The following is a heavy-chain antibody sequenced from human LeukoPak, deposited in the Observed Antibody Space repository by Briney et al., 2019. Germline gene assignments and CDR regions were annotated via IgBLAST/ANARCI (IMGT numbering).Heavy chain of an antibody. CDR3: AREYYYGSGSYYTGFDY. D-gene: IGHD3-10*01. V-gene: IGHV3-21*01. CDR1: GFTFSSYS. J-gene: IGHJ4*02. Sequence: GGSLRLSCAASGFTFSSYSMNWVRQAPGKGLEWVSSITSSSDYIYYADSVKGRFTISRDNAKNSLYLQMNSLRAEDTAVYYCAREYYYGSGSYYTGFDYWGQGTLVTVSS. CDR2: ITSSSDYI.